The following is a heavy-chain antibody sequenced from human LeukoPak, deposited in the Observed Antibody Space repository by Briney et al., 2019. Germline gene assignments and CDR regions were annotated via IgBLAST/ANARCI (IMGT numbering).Heavy chain of an antibody. CDR3: AREGKRITLLRGVITPRGYYYMDV. D-gene: IGHD3-10*01. V-gene: IGHV3-72*01. CDR2: IRNKANSYTT. J-gene: IGHJ6*03. Sequence: GGSLRLSCAASGFTFSSYEMNWVRQAPGKGLEWVGRIRNKANSYTTEYAASVKGTFTISRDDSKNSLYLQMNSLKTEDTAVYYCAREGKRITLLRGVITPRGYYYMDVWGKGTTVIVSS. CDR1: GFTFSSYE.